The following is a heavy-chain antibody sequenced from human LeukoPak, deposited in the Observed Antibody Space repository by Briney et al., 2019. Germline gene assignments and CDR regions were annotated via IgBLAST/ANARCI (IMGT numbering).Heavy chain of an antibody. V-gene: IGHV3-23*01. D-gene: IGHD3-9*01. CDR3: AREVRYYDILTGYGPFDY. J-gene: IGHJ4*02. CDR1: GFTFSSYA. CDR2: ISGSGGST. Sequence: GGSPRLSCAASGFTFSSYAMSWVRQAPGKGLEWVSAISGSGGSTYYADSVKGRFTISRDNSKNTLYLQMNSLRAEDTAVYYCAREVRYYDILTGYGPFDYWGQGTLVTVSS.